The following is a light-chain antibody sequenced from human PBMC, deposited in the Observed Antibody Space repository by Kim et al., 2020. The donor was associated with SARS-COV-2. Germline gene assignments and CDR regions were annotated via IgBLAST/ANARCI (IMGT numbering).Light chain of an antibody. Sequence: DIQMAQSPSSLSASVGDRVTITCRASQGISNSLAWYRQKPGKVPMLLIYGASTLQSGVPSRFSGSGSGTDFTLTISSLQPKDAATYYCQKYNSAPWTFGQGTKVDIK. V-gene: IGKV1-27*01. J-gene: IGKJ1*01. CDR2: GAS. CDR1: QGISNS. CDR3: QKYNSAPWT.